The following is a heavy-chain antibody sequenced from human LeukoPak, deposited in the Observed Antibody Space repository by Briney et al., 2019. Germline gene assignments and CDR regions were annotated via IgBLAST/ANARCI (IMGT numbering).Heavy chain of an antibody. CDR1: GDSISRRSSY. V-gene: IGHV4-61*02. Sequence: SETLSLTCSVSGDSISRRSSYWTWIRQPAGRGLEWIGRVYSTGTPNYNPSLKSRVTMSVNTSKNQFSLTLNSVTAADTALYFCARGLQERDIIRGFDFWGPGILVTVPS. J-gene: IGHJ4*01. D-gene: IGHD3-10*01. CDR2: VYSTGTP. CDR3: ARGLQERDIIRGFDF.